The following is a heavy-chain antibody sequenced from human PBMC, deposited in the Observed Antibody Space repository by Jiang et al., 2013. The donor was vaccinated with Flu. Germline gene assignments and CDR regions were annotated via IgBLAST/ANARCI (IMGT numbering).Heavy chain of an antibody. D-gene: IGHD6-13*01. Sequence: SGSGLVKPSQTLSLTCTVSGGSISSGSYYWSWIRQPAGKGLEWIGRIYTSGSTNYNPSLKSRVTISVDTSKNQFSLKLSSVTAADTAVYYCARWDDGAADKQNYFDYWGQGTLVTVSS. CDR3: ARWDDGAADKQNYFDY. CDR1: GGSISSGSYY. J-gene: IGHJ4*02. V-gene: IGHV4-61*02. CDR2: IYTSGST.